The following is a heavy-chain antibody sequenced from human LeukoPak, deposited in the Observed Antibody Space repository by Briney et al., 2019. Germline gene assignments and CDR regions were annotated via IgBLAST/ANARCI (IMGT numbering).Heavy chain of an antibody. CDR2: ISGSGSTI. V-gene: IGHV3-23*01. CDR1: GFTFSSYA. J-gene: IGHJ4*02. CDR3: ARGPFWSGYYDD. D-gene: IGHD3-3*01. Sequence: GGSLRLSCAASGFTFSSYAMSWVRQAPGKGLEWVSAISGSGSTIYYTDSVKGRFTISRDNAKNSLYLQMNSLRAEDTAVYYCARGPFWSGYYDDWGQGTLVTVSS.